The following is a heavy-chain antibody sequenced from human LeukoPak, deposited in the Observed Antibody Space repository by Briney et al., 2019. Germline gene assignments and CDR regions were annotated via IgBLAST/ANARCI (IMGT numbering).Heavy chain of an antibody. D-gene: IGHD3-10*01. J-gene: IGHJ5*02. CDR2: ISGSGGST. CDR1: GFTFSSYA. CDR3: ASLGITIVRGVSTFDP. Sequence: GGSLRLSCAASGFTFSSYAMSWVRQAPGKGLEWVSAISGSGGSTYYADSVKGRFTISRDNSKNTLYLQMNSLRAEDTAVYYCASLGITIVRGVSTFDPWGQGTLVTVSS. V-gene: IGHV3-23*01.